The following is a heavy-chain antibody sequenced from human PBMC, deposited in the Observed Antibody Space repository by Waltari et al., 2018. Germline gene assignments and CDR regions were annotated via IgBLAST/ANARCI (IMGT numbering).Heavy chain of an antibody. D-gene: IGHD2-8*01. J-gene: IGHJ5*02. V-gene: IGHV1-69*12. CDR2: IIPIFGTA. Sequence: QVQLVQSGAEVKKPGSSVKVSCKASGGTFSSHAISWVRQAPGQGLEWMGGIIPIFGTANYAQKFQGRVTITADESTSTAYMELSSLRSEDTAVYYCARDRCTNGVCTGHNWFDPWGQGTLVTVSS. CDR3: ARDRCTNGVCTGHNWFDP. CDR1: GGTFSSHA.